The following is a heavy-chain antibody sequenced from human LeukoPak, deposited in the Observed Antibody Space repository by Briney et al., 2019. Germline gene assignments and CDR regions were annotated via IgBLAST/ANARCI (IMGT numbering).Heavy chain of an antibody. V-gene: IGHV4-59*01. Sequence: SETLSLTCIVSGGSISTYYWSWLRQPPGKGLEWIAYISYSGDTNYTPSLKSRVTISVDTPKNQLSLKLTSVTAADTAVYYCARVGVPGGFDYWGQGTLVIVSS. J-gene: IGHJ4*02. CDR1: GGSISTYY. CDR3: ARVGVPGGFDY. CDR2: ISYSGDT. D-gene: IGHD3-10*01.